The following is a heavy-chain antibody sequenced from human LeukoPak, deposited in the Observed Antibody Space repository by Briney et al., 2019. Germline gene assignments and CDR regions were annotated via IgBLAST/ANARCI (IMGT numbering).Heavy chain of an antibody. Sequence: PSETLSLTCTVSGGSISSGGYYWSWIRRHPGKGLEWIGYIYYSGSTYYNPSLKSRVTISVDTSKNQFSLKLSSVTAADTAVYYCASWTSYGSSWFDPWGQGTLVTVSS. CDR3: ASWTSYGSSWFDP. D-gene: IGHD5-24*01. V-gene: IGHV4-31*03. CDR2: IYYSGST. CDR1: GGSISSGGYY. J-gene: IGHJ5*02.